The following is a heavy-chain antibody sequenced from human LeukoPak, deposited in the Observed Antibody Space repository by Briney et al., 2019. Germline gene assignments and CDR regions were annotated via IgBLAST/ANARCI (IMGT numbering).Heavy chain of an antibody. V-gene: IGHV3-30-3*01. CDR2: ISYDGSNK. CDR1: RFTFSSYA. D-gene: IGHD1-26*01. J-gene: IGHJ2*01. Sequence: AGGSLRLSCAASRFTFSSYAMHWVRQAPGKGLEWVAVISYDGSNKYYADSVKGKGRFTISRDNSKNTLYLQMNSLRAEDTAVYYCVRVWRELPPHHWYFDLWGRGTLATVSS. CDR3: VRVWRELPPHHWYFDL.